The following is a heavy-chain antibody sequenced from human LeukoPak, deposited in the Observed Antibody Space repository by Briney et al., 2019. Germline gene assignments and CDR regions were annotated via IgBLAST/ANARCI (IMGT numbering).Heavy chain of an antibody. CDR3: ARGRQLVPNNWFDP. J-gene: IGHJ5*02. CDR1: GYTFTRYG. V-gene: IGHV1-18*01. D-gene: IGHD6-6*01. CDR2: ISAYNGNT. Sequence: ASVKVSCKASGYTFTRYGISWVRQAPGQGLEWMGWISAYNGNTNYAQKLQGRVTMTTDTSTSTAYMELRSLRSDDTAVYYCARGRQLVPNNWFDPWGQGTLVTVSS.